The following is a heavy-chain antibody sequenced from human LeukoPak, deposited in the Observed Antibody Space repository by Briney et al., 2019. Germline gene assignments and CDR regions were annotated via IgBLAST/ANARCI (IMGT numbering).Heavy chain of an antibody. CDR3: TRAVVAEYYFDY. D-gene: IGHD2-15*01. V-gene: IGHV4-4*07. CDR2: IYTSGST. J-gene: IGHJ4*02. Sequence: SETLSLTCTVSGGSISSYYWSWIRQPAGKGLEWIGRIYTSGSTNYNPSLKSRVTMSIDTSKNQFSLKVTSVTAADTAVYYCTRAVVAEYYFDYWGRGTLVTVSS. CDR1: GGSISSYY.